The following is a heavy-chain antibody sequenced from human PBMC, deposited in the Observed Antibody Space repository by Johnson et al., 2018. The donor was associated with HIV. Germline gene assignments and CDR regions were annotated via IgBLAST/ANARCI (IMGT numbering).Heavy chain of an antibody. J-gene: IGHJ3*02. CDR2: SWNSGSI. CDR1: GFTVNGNY. D-gene: IGHD4-23*01. V-gene: IGHV3-66*02. CDR3: ARAWRAPPDYGGNPGAFDI. Sequence: VQLVESGGGLVQPGGSLRLSCAVSGFTVNGNYMSWVRQAPGKGLEWVSGISWNSGSIGYADSVKGRFTICRDNSKNTLYLQMGSLRAEDMAVYYCARAWRAPPDYGGNPGAFDIWGQGTMVTVSS.